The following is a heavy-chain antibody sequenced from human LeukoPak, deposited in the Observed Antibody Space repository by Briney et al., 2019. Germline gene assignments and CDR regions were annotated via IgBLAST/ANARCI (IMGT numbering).Heavy chain of an antibody. Sequence: PGGSLRLSCSASGFTFSSYEMNWVRQAPGKGLEWVSYISRSGSTIYYADSVKGRFTISRDNAKNSLYLQMNSLRAEDTAVYYCARVLWFGEPCFDYWGQGTLVTVSS. D-gene: IGHD3-10*01. CDR1: GFTFSSYE. J-gene: IGHJ4*02. CDR3: ARVLWFGEPCFDY. CDR2: ISRSGSTI. V-gene: IGHV3-48*03.